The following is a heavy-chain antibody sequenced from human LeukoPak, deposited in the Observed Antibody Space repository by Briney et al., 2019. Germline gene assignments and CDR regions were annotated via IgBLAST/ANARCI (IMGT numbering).Heavy chain of an antibody. D-gene: IGHD2-15*01. J-gene: IGHJ6*03. CDR1: GFTFSSYA. V-gene: IGHV3-48*04. Sequence: GGSLRLSCAASGFTFSSYAMHWVRQAPGKGLEWVSSISRSGSTKYYADSVKGRFTISRDNAKNSLFLQMNSLRAEDTAVYYCARVLRYCSGGNCYSGGLGYMDVWGKGTTVTISS. CDR3: ARVLRYCSGGNCYSGGLGYMDV. CDR2: ISRSGSTK.